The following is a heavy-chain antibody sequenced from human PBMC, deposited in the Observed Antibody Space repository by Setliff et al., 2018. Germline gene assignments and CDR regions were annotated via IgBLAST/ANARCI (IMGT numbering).Heavy chain of an antibody. J-gene: IGHJ5*02. CDR3: ARSRLYGGWFDP. V-gene: IGHV1-2*02. D-gene: IGHD4-17*01. CDR1: GYTFTGYF. CDR2: INPNSGGT. Sequence: GASVKVSCKASGYTFTGYFIHWVRQAPGQGLEWMGWINPNSGGTNYAQKFQGRVTMTRDTSISTAYMELSRLRSDDTAAYSCARSRLYGGWFDPWGQGTLVTVSS.